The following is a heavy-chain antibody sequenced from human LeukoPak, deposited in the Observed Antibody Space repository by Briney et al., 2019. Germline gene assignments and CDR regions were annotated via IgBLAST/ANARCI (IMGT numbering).Heavy chain of an antibody. Sequence: ASVKVSCKASGYTFTGYYMHWVRQAPGQGLEWMGWINPNSGGTNYAQKFQGRVTMTRDTSISTAYMELSRLRSDDTAVYYCARDRRATGLRGYPSDYWGQGTLVTVSS. CDR2: INPNSGGT. D-gene: IGHD5-24*01. V-gene: IGHV1-2*02. J-gene: IGHJ4*02. CDR1: GYTFTGYY. CDR3: ARDRRATGLRGYPSDY.